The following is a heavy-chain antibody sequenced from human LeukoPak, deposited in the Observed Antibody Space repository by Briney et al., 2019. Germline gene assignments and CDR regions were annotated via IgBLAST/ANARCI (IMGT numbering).Heavy chain of an antibody. D-gene: IGHD7-27*01. CDR1: GGSISSSSYY. Sequence: SETLSLTCTVSGGSISSSSYYWGWIRQPPGKGLEWIGYIYYSGSTNYNSSFKSRVTISIDTSKNQFSLRLSSVTAADTAVYYCATRKLGNDYWGQGTLVTVSS. CDR3: ATRKLGNDY. CDR2: IYYSGST. V-gene: IGHV4-61*05. J-gene: IGHJ4*02.